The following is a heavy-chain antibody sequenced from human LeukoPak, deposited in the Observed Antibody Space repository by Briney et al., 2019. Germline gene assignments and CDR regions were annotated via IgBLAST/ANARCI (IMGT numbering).Heavy chain of an antibody. CDR2: INSDGSRT. V-gene: IGHV3-74*01. D-gene: IGHD1-26*01. CDR1: GFTFSSDW. CDR3: ARALGSYSDY. J-gene: IGHJ4*02. Sequence: GGSPRLSCAASGFTFSSDWMHWVRQAPGKGLVWVSRINSDGSRTIYADSVKGRFTISRDNAKNTLYLQMNSLRVEDTAVYYCARALGSYSDYWGQGTLVTVSS.